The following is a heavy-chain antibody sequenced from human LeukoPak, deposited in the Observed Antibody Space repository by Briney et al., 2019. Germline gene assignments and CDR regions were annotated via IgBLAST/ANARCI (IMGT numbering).Heavy chain of an antibody. CDR1: GGSFRDYY. D-gene: IGHD3-9*01. V-gene: IGHV4-34*01. CDR2: INHSEST. CDR3: ARLVSQTEPRFDS. J-gene: IGHJ4*02. Sequence: SETLSLTCAVYGGSFRDYYWSWIRQSPGRGLEWIGEINHSESTNYNPSLKSRVSILVDTSKSQFSLKLNSVTAADMAVYYCARLVSQTEPRFDSWGQGTLVTVSS.